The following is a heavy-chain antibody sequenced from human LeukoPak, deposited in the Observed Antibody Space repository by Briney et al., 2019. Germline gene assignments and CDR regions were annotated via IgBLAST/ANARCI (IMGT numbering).Heavy chain of an antibody. CDR2: INPTSGGT. CDR3: ARDRSIGGWLDS. J-gene: IGHJ5*01. Sequence: ASVQVSCKASRYTFTAYYIHWVRQAPGQGVEWLGWINPTSGGTNYGPKFQGRVTMTRDTSISTAYMEVSRLRSDDAAIYFCARDRSIGGWLDSWGQGTVVSVSS. CDR1: RYTFTAYY. D-gene: IGHD3-22*01. V-gene: IGHV1-2*02.